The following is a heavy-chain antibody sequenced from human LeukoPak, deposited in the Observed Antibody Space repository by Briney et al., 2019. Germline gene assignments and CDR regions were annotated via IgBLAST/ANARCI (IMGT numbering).Heavy chain of an antibody. CDR1: GGSLSSPNYY. J-gene: IGHJ2*01. CDR3: ARETFSTGWPNGYFDL. Sequence: PSETLSLTCTVSGGSLSSPNYYWAWIRQPPGKGLEWIGNIYYSGSTYYNPSLKSRVTISVDTSKNQFSLQLNSVTPEDTAVYYCARETFSTGWPNGYFDLWGRGTLVTVSS. D-gene: IGHD6-19*01. V-gene: IGHV4-39*02. CDR2: IYYSGST.